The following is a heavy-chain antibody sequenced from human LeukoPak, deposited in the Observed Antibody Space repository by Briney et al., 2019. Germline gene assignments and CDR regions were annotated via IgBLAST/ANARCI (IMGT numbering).Heavy chain of an antibody. J-gene: IGHJ4*02. V-gene: IGHV4-39*07. CDR2: IYYSGST. Sequence: PSETLSLTCTVSGGSISSSSYYWGWIRQPPGKGLEWIGSIYYSGSTYYNPSLKSRVTISVDTSKNQFSLKLSSVTAADTAVYYCARRGTNGVSLDYWGQGTLVTVSS. D-gene: IGHD2-8*01. CDR1: GGSISSSSYY. CDR3: ARRGTNGVSLDY.